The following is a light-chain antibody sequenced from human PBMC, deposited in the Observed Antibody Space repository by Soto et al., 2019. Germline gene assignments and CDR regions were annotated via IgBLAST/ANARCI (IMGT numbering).Light chain of an antibody. CDR2: DVS. J-gene: IGLJ1*01. Sequence: QSVLTQPASASGSPGQSITISCTGTSSDVGGYNYVSWYQQHPGKAPKLMIYDVSNRPSGVSNRFSGSKSGNTASLTISGLQAEDEADYYCSSYTSSSTDYVFGTGTKVTVL. CDR3: SSYTSSSTDYV. CDR1: SSDVGGYNY. V-gene: IGLV2-14*01.